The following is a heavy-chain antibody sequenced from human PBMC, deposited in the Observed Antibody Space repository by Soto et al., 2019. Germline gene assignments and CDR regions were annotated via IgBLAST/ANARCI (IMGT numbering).Heavy chain of an antibody. CDR3: TKHKTIKMTAVTTGEFDP. D-gene: IGHD4-17*01. V-gene: IGHV3-9*01. Sequence: EVQLVESGGGLLQPGRSLRISCAASGFTFDDYAMHWVRQAPGKGLEWVSGISWDSRKMAYADSVKGRFTISRDNAKKSLYLQMNSLRAEDTAFYYCTKHKTIKMTAVTTGEFDPWGQGTLVTVSS. CDR1: GFTFDDYA. J-gene: IGHJ5*02. CDR2: ISWDSRKM.